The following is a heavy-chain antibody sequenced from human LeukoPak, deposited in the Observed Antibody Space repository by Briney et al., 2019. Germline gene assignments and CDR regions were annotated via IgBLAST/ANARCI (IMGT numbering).Heavy chain of an antibody. CDR2: ISGSGGNT. D-gene: IGHD1-14*01. CDR3: AKPAKTDYADY. CDR1: GFTFSSYG. Sequence: PGGSLRLSCAASGFTFSSYGMHWVRQAPGKGLEWVSAISGSGGNTYYANSVKGRFTISRDNSKNTLYLQMNSLRAEDTALYYCAKPAKTDYADYWGQGTLVTVSS. V-gene: IGHV3-23*01. J-gene: IGHJ4*02.